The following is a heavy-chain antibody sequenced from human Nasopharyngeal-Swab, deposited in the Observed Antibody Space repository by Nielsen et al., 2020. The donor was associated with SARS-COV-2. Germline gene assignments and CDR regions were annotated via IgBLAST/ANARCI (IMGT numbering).Heavy chain of an antibody. V-gene: IGHV4-59*01. CDR2: IYYIGST. CDR1: GASISSYY. CDR3: ARGYCSSTSCYAARHFDY. Sequence: SETLSLTCTVSGASISSYYWSWIRQPPGKGLEWIGYIYYIGSTNYNPSLKSRVTISVDTSKNQFSLKLSSVTAADTAVYYCARGYCSSTSCYAARHFDYWGQGTLVTVSS. D-gene: IGHD2-2*01. J-gene: IGHJ4*02.